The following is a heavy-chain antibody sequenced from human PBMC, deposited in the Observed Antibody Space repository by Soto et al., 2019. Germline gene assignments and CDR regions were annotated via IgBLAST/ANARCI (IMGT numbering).Heavy chain of an antibody. D-gene: IGHD2-21*02. CDR3: AREIVTAGGNNYFDP. CDR1: GGTVASSRW. Sequence: SETLSLTCGVSGGTVASSRWWSWFRQSPGRGLEWIGNVYHTGGTNFNPSLQSRVTFSVDKSNNQFSLRLTSVTAADTAVYFCAREIVTAGGNNYFDPWGPGTLVTVSS. CDR2: VYHTGGT. J-gene: IGHJ5*02. V-gene: IGHV4-4*02.